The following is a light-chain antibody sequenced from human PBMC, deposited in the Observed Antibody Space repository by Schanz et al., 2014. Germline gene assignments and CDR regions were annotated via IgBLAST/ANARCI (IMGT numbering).Light chain of an antibody. V-gene: IGLV2-11*01. CDR2: DVS. Sequence: QSALTQPRSMSGSPGQSVTISCTGTSGDVGEYNYVSWFQQYPGKAPKLMIYDVSTRPLGVPDRFSGSKSGITASLTISGLQVEDEADYYCGSYAGNINWMFGGGTKLTVL. J-gene: IGLJ3*02. CDR3: GSYAGNINWM. CDR1: SGDVGEYNY.